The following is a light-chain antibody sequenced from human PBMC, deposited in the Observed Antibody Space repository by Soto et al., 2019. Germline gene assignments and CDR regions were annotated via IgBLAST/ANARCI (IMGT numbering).Light chain of an antibody. J-gene: IGLJ3*02. Sequence: QSALTQPASVSGSPGQSITISCTGTSSDVGGYNYVSWYQQHPGEAPRLMIYEVSNRPSGVSNRFSGSKSGNTASLTISGLQGEDEADYYCSSYTVSTPVVFGGGTKLTVL. V-gene: IGLV2-14*01. CDR1: SSDVGGYNY. CDR2: EVS. CDR3: SSYTVSTPVV.